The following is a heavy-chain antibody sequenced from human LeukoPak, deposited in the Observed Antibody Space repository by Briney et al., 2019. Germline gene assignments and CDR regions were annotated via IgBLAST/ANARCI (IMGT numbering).Heavy chain of an antibody. J-gene: IGHJ4*02. D-gene: IGHD6-13*01. CDR3: ARRDSSSWSPTDY. CDR2: IYPGDSDT. CDR1: GYSFTSYW. V-gene: IGHV5-51*01. Sequence: GESLKISFKGSGYSFTSYWIGWVRPMPGKGLEWMGIIYPGDSDTRYSPSFQGQVTISADKSISTAYLQWSSLKASDTAMYYCARRDSSSWSPTDYWGQGTLVTVSS.